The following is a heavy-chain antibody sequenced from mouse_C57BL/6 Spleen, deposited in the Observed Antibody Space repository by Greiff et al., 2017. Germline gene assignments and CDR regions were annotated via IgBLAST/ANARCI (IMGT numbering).Heavy chain of an antibody. Sequence: EVMLVESGEGLVKPGGSLKLSCAASGFTFSSYAMSWVRQTPEKRLEWVAYISSGGDYIYYADTVKGRFTISRDNARNTLYLQMSSLKSEDTAMYYCTRESYYDYGYAMDYWGQGTSVTVSS. CDR2: ISSGGDYI. J-gene: IGHJ4*01. CDR1: GFTFSSYA. V-gene: IGHV5-9-1*02. CDR3: TRESYYDYGYAMDY. D-gene: IGHD2-4*01.